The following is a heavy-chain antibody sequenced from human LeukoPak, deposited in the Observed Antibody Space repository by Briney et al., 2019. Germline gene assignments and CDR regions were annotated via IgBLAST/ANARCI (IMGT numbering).Heavy chain of an antibody. CDR1: GFTFSSYS. V-gene: IGHV3-48*04. D-gene: IGHD2-2*01. CDR3: ARVYCSTTSCPLS. CDR2: ISSGSSTI. Sequence: GGALRLSCAASGFTFSSYSMNWVRQAPGKGLEWVSYISSGSSTISYADSVKGRFTISRDNAKNSLYLQMNSLRAEDTAVYYCARVYCSTTSCPLSWGQGTLVTVSS. J-gene: IGHJ4*02.